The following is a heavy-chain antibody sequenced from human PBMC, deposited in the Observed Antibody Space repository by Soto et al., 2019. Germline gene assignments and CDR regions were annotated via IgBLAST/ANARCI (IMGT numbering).Heavy chain of an antibody. V-gene: IGHV3-9*01. Sequence: EVQLVESGGGLVQPGRSLRLSCAASGFTFDDYAMHWVRQAPGKGLEWVSGISWNSGNIDYADSVKGRFTISRDNAKNSLYLQMNSLRAEDTALYYCAKGGGGYYYYYMDVGGKGTTVTVPS. CDR1: GFTFDDYA. CDR3: AKGGGGYYYYYMDV. CDR2: ISWNSGNI. D-gene: IGHD3-10*01. J-gene: IGHJ6*03.